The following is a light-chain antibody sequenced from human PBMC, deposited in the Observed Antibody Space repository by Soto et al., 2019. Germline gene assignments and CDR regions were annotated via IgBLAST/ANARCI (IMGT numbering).Light chain of an antibody. J-gene: IGLJ1*01. Sequence: QSVLTQPASVSGSPGQSITISCTGTSSDVGGYNFVSWYRQDPGKAPKLLIYEVNNRPSGISNRFSGSKSGILASLTISGLQAEDEADYYCSSYTSSSTHYVFGTGTKVTVL. CDR1: SSDVGGYNF. V-gene: IGLV2-14*01. CDR2: EVN. CDR3: SSYTSSSTHYV.